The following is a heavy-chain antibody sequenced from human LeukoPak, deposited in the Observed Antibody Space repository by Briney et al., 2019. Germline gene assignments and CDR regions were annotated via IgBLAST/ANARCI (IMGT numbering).Heavy chain of an antibody. CDR2: IDPSDSYT. Sequence: GESLKISCKGSGYSFTSYWITWVRQMPGKGLEWMGRIDPSDSYTNYSPSFQGHVTISADKSISTAYLQWSSLKASDTAMYYCATVSTIYYYYGMDVWGQGTTVTVSS. D-gene: IGHD5/OR15-5a*01. J-gene: IGHJ6*02. CDR3: ATVSTIYYYYGMDV. CDR1: GYSFTSYW. V-gene: IGHV5-10-1*01.